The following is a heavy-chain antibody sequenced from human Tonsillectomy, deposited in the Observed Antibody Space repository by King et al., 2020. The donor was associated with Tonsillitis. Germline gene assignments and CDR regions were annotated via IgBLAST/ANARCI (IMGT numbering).Heavy chain of an antibody. CDR1: GGSISSGGYY. CDR2: IYYSGTT. CDR3: ASGGFRYFDY. D-gene: IGHD3-10*01. Sequence: MQLQESGPGLVKPSQTLSLTCTVSGGSISSGGYYWSWIRQHPGKGLEWIGFIYYSGTTYYNPSLKSRVTISVDTSKNQFSLKLNSVTAADTAVYYCASGGFRYFDYWGQGTLVTVSS. J-gene: IGHJ4*02. V-gene: IGHV4-31*03.